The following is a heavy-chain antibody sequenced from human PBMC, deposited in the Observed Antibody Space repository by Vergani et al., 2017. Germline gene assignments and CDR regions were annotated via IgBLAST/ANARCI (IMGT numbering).Heavy chain of an antibody. CDR2: INSSRGNP. J-gene: IGHJ5*02. V-gene: IGHV7-4-1*02. CDR1: GYTFTNYA. CDR3: VRTRSGSCTGGSCYSGWFDP. D-gene: IGHD2-15*01. Sequence: QVQLVQSGSEVKKPGASVKVSCRASGYTFTNYALNWVRQAPGQGLEWMGWINSSRGNPTYAQGFKGRFVFSLDSSVSTSYLQINSLQPEDTAVYYCVRTRSGSCTGGSCYSGWFDPWGQGTLVTVSS.